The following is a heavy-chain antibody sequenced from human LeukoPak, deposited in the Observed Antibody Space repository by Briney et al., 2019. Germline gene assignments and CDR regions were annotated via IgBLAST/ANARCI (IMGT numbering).Heavy chain of an antibody. CDR1: GYTFTSYA. D-gene: IGHD6-19*01. CDR3: ARVVESSGWSADY. Sequence: ASVKVSCKASGYTFTSYAMHWVRQAPGQSLEWMGWINAGNGNTKYSQKFQGRVTITRDTSASTAYMELSSLRPEDTAVYYCARVVESSGWSADYWGQGTLVTVSS. CDR2: INAGNGNT. J-gene: IGHJ4*02. V-gene: IGHV1-3*01.